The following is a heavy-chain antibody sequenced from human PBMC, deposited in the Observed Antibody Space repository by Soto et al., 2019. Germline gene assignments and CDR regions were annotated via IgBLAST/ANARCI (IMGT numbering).Heavy chain of an antibody. CDR1: GDTVTKYG. CDR2: ISFYNGHT. CDR3: AVAISKAGAVKRP. V-gene: IGHV1-18*01. Sequence: QVQLVQSGGEVKKPGASVKVSCKASGDTVTKYGISWVRQAPGQGLEWLGWISFYNGHTNYALKFQDRITFTTDTSPATASRDLGGRPPEDTPLNYCAVAISKAGAVKRPWGKETWVTVS. D-gene: IGHD3-10*01. J-gene: IGHJ4*02.